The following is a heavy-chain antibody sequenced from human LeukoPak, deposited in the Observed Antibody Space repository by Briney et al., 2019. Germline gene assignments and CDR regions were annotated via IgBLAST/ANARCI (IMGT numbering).Heavy chain of an antibody. CDR2: ISAYNGNT. J-gene: IGHJ5*02. CDR1: GYTFTSYG. V-gene: IGHV1-18*01. CDR3: ARDSIVLMVYAMPNWFDP. D-gene: IGHD2-8*01. Sequence: ASVKVSCKASGYTFTSYGISWVRQAPGQGLVWMGWISAYNGNTNYAQKLQGRVTMTTDTSTSTAYMELRSLRSDDTAVYYCARDSIVLMVYAMPNWFDPWGQGTLVTVSS.